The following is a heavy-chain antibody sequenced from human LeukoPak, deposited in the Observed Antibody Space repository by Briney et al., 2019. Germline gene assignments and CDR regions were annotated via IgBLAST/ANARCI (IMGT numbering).Heavy chain of an antibody. CDR2: ISTYNGNT. CDR1: GYTSSSYG. D-gene: IGHD1-1*01. V-gene: IGHV1-18*04. CDR3: ARDVPGPIGTTARFDP. Sequence: GASVRVSCKSSGYTSSSYGVSWVRQAPGQGLEWLGWISTYNGNTNYAQNFQGRVTMTTDTSTSTAYMELRSLRSDDTAVYYCARDVPGPIGTTARFDPWGQGTLVTVSS. J-gene: IGHJ5*02.